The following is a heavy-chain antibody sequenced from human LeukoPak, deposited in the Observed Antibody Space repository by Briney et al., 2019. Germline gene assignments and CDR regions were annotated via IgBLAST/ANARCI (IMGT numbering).Heavy chain of an antibody. Sequence: GGSLRLSCSASGFTFRNFAISWVRQAPGKGLEWVSSIGGGDTHYADSVKGRFTISRDNSKNTLYLHMNSLRAEDTAVYYCAKLGNFASGSYSDWGQGTLVTVSS. V-gene: IGHV3-23*01. D-gene: IGHD3-10*01. CDR1: GFTFRNFA. CDR3: AKLGNFASGSYSD. CDR2: IGGGDT. J-gene: IGHJ4*02.